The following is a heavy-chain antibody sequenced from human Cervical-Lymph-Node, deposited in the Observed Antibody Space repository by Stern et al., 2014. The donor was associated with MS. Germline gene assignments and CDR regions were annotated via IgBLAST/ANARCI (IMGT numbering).Heavy chain of an antibody. CDR3: ARQESNYIFDY. Sequence: QVELVQSGSEMKTPGASVKVSCKGSGYTFTNYALNLVRQAPGQELEWRVLNNIHSGNPTYAQDFTGRVVFSLDTSVITAYLQISGLKSEYTAVYYCARQESNYIFDYCGQGTLVTVSS. CDR2: NNIHSGNP. J-gene: IGHJ4*02. V-gene: IGHV7-4-1*02. D-gene: IGHD4-11*01. CDR1: GYTFTNYA.